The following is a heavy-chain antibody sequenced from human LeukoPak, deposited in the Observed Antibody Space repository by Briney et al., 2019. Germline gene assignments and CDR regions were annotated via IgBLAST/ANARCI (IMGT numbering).Heavy chain of an antibody. J-gene: IGHJ4*02. Sequence: SETLSLTCTASGGSISNYYWSWIRQPPGKGLEWIGYIYYSGSTNYNPSLKSRVTISVDTSKNQFSLKLSSVTAADTAVYYCARDRGDGYDYFWDYWGQGTLVTVSS. D-gene: IGHD5-12*01. V-gene: IGHV4-59*01. CDR3: ARDRGDGYDYFWDY. CDR2: IYYSGST. CDR1: GGSISNYY.